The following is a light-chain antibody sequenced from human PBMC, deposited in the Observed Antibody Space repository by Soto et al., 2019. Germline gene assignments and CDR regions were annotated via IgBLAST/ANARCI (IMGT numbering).Light chain of an antibody. J-gene: IGKJ5*01. CDR2: DVS. CDR3: QQRYNWPRVT. V-gene: IGKV3-11*01. CDR1: HYVSASS. Sequence: ENVLMQSPDTLSLSPGETATLSCRARHYVSASSLAWYQQKPGQPPRLLIYDVSNRATGIPARFSGSGSGTDFTLTITSLEPEDFAVYFCQQRYNWPRVTFGQGTRLEIK.